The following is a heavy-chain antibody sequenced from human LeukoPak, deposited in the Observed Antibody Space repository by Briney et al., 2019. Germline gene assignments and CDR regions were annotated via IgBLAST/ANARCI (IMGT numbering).Heavy chain of an antibody. V-gene: IGHV3-30*02. CDR3: ARDPYSGSYVDYYYYYYMDV. D-gene: IGHD6-13*01. Sequence: GGSLRLSCAASGFTFSTYDMHWVRQAPGKGLEWVAFIRYDGSDKYYADSMKGRFTISRDNSKNTLYLQMNSLRAEDTAVYYCARDPYSGSYVDYYYYYYMDVWGKGTTVTISS. CDR2: IRYDGSDK. CDR1: GFTFSTYD. J-gene: IGHJ6*03.